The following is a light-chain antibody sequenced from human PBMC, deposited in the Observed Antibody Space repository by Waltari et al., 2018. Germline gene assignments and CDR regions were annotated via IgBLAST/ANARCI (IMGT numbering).Light chain of an antibody. V-gene: IGLV2-14*03. CDR1: PFAIGYYVY. CDR2: DVR. J-gene: IGLJ3*02. CDR3: SSHTTRSTWV. Sequence: QSALTQPASVSGSPGQSITIPCTVTPFAIGYYVYFPWYQQHLGRAPKLIIYDVRERPSGVSDRFSGSKSGNTASLIISGLQADDEADYYCSSHTTRSTWVFGGGTKLTVL.